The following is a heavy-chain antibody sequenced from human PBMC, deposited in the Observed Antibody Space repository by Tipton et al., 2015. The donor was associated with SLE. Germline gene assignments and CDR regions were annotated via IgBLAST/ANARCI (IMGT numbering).Heavy chain of an antibody. Sequence: TLSLTCTVSGFSISSGYYWTWIRQPPGKGLEWIGNFYYGEKTNYNPSLKSRVTISGDTSSNQISLTVRSVTAADTAVYFCARGTVFGVVWGQKPYYMDVWGKGTTVIVS. J-gene: IGHJ6*03. CDR1: GFSISSGYY. V-gene: IGHV4-61*01. D-gene: IGHD3-3*01. CDR2: FYYGEKT. CDR3: ARGTVFGVVWGQKPYYMDV.